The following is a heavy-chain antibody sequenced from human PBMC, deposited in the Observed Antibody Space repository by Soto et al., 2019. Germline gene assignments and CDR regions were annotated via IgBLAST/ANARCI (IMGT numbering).Heavy chain of an antibody. CDR1: GIIFSNSA. CDR3: AAELYSGGRCCSFDI. J-gene: IGHJ3*02. V-gene: IGHV1-58*01. Sequence: QMQVAQSGPEVKKPGTSVTVSCKTSGIIFSNSAVQWVRQARGQRLEWLGYIIIAGGGTKYSQNLQGKITITRDMSTNTAYMELSSLRSEDTAIYYCAAELYSGGRCCSFDIWGQGTMITVSS. CDR2: IIIAGGGT. D-gene: IGHD2-15*01.